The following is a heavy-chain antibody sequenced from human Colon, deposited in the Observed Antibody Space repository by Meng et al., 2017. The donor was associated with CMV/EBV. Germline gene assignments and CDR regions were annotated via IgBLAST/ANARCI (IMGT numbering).Heavy chain of an antibody. Sequence: ASVKVSCKASGYTFTGHHMHWVRQVPGQGLEWMGWINSNSGGTKYAQKFQGRVTMTRDTSINTYYMELSGLTSDDTAVYYCARGKRAQFLVGGWFDPWGQGTLVTVSS. CDR3: ARGKRAQFLVGGWFDP. CDR2: INSNSGGT. J-gene: IGHJ5*02. CDR1: GYTFTGHH. D-gene: IGHD3-10*01. V-gene: IGHV1-2*02.